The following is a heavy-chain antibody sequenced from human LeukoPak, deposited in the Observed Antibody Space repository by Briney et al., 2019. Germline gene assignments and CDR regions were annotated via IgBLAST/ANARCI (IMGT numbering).Heavy chain of an antibody. CDR3: ARPQDFGLTGMNAFDI. CDR1: GFTFSSYG. Sequence: GGSLRLSCAASGFTFSSYGMHWVRQAPGKGLEWVTGISYDGSDKYYVDSVKGRFTISRDNSKNTLYLQMDSLRAEDTAVYYCARPQDFGLTGMNAFDIWGQGTMVTVSS. D-gene: IGHD7-27*01. CDR2: ISYDGSDK. V-gene: IGHV3-30*03. J-gene: IGHJ3*02.